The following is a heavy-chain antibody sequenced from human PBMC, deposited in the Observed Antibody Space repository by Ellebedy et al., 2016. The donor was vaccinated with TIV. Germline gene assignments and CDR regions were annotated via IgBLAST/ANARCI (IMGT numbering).Heavy chain of an antibody. CDR1: GGSFSGYY. CDR2: INHGGST. D-gene: IGHD6-19*01. V-gene: IGHV4-34*01. Sequence: SETLSLTXAVYGGSFSGYYWSWIRQPPGKGLEYIGEINHGGSTNYNPSLTSRVTISVDTSKNEFPLKLSSVTAADSAVYYCVFGYSSVWYVLWGQGSLVTVSS. J-gene: IGHJ4*02. CDR3: VFGYSSVWYVL.